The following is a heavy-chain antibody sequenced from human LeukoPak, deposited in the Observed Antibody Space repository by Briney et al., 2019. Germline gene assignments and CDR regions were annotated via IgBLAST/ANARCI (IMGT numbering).Heavy chain of an antibody. D-gene: IGHD4-17*01. CDR1: GFTFSSYS. CDR3: ARDSTVTTNYYYYYMDV. CDR2: ISSSSSYI. Sequence: GGSLRLSCAASGFTFSSYSMNWVRQAPGKGLEWVSSISSSSSYIYYADSVKGRFTTSRDNAKNSLYLQMNSLRAEDTAVYYCARDSTVTTNYYYYYMDVWGKGTTVTVSS. V-gene: IGHV3-21*01. J-gene: IGHJ6*03.